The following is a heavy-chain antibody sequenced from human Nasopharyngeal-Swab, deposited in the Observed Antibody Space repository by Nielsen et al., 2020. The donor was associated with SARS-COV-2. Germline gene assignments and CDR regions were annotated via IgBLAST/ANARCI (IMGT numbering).Heavy chain of an antibody. D-gene: IGHD2-15*01. CDR1: GFTFSSYS. V-gene: IGHV3-48*04. Sequence: GESLKISCAASGFTFSSYSMNWVRQAPGKGLEWVSYISSSSSTIYYADSVKGRFTISRGNAKNSLYLQMNSLRAEDTAVYYCARGRWNYYYYYGMDVWGQGTTVTVSS. J-gene: IGHJ6*02. CDR3: ARGRWNYYYYYGMDV. CDR2: ISSSSSTI.